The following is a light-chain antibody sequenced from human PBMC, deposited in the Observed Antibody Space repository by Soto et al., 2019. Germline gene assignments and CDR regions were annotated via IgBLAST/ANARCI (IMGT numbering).Light chain of an antibody. Sequence: QAVVTQPPSASGTPGQRVTISCSGSSSNIGSNTVDWYQQLPGTAPKLLIYGNNQRPSGVPDRFSGSKSGTSASLAISGLQSEDEADYYCAAWDDSLNGDVFGTGTKLTVL. J-gene: IGLJ1*01. V-gene: IGLV1-44*01. CDR3: AAWDDSLNGDV. CDR1: SSNIGSNT. CDR2: GNN.